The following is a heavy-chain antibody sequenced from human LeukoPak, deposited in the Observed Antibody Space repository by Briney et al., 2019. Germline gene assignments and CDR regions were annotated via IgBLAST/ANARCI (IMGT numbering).Heavy chain of an antibody. J-gene: IGHJ4*02. Sequence: PSETLSLTFTVSGGSLSSAGYYLGWVPPPPGKGLEGGGGVYYSGSTYYNPSLKSRVTISVDTSKNQFSLKLSSVTAADTAAYYCARHDEYDSTGYYYVFDYWGQGTLVTVSS. D-gene: IGHD3-22*01. V-gene: IGHV4-39*01. CDR1: GGSLSSAGYY. CDR2: VYYSGST. CDR3: ARHDEYDSTGYYYVFDY.